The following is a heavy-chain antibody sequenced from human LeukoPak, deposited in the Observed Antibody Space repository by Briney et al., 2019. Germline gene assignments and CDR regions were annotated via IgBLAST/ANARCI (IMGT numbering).Heavy chain of an antibody. Sequence: GGSLRLSCAASGFTFSSYAMHWVRQAPGKGLEWVAVISYDGSNKYYADSVKGRFTISRDNSKNTLYLQMNSLRAEDTAVYYCAREDRNAGFGPHWDYWGQGTLVTVSS. D-gene: IGHD3-10*01. V-gene: IGHV3-30-3*01. CDR3: AREDRNAGFGPHWDY. CDR1: GFTFSSYA. CDR2: ISYDGSNK. J-gene: IGHJ4*02.